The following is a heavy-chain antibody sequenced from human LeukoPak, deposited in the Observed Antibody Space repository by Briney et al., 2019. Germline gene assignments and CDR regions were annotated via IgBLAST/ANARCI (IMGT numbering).Heavy chain of an antibody. CDR2: IIPIFGTA. CDR1: GGTFSSYA. Sequence: SVKVSCKASGGTFSSYAISWVRQASGQGLEWMGGIIPIFGTANYAQKFQGRVTITADESTSTAYMELSSLRSEDTAVYYCARSYGDHTFSIDYWGQGTLVTVSS. V-gene: IGHV1-69*13. D-gene: IGHD4-17*01. CDR3: ARSYGDHTFSIDY. J-gene: IGHJ4*02.